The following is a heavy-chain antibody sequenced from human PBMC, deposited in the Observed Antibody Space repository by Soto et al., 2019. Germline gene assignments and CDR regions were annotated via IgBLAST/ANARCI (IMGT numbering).Heavy chain of an antibody. CDR1: GFTFISYS. V-gene: IGHV3-48*01. Sequence: GGSLRLSCAASGFTFISYSMNWVLQAPGKGLEWVSYISSSSSTIYYADSVKGRFTISRDNAKDSLYLQMNSLRAEDTAVYYCARVPAAGAFDIWGQGTMVTVSS. J-gene: IGHJ3*02. CDR2: ISSSSSTI. CDR3: ARVPAAGAFDI.